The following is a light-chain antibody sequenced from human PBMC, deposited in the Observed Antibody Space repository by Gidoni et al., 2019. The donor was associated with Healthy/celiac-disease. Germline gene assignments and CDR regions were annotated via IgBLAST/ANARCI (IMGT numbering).Light chain of an antibody. CDR2: DAS. CDR1: QDISNY. Sequence: DIQMTQSPSSLSASVGDRVTITCQASQDISNYLNWYQQKPGKAPKLLIYDASNLETGVPSRFSGSGSGTDLTFTISSLQHEDIATYYCQQYDNLPPLLTFGGGTKVEIK. CDR3: QQYDNLPPLLT. J-gene: IGKJ4*01. V-gene: IGKV1-33*01.